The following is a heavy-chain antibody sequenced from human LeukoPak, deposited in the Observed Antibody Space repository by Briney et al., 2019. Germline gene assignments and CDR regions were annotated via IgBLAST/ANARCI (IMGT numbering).Heavy chain of an antibody. Sequence: SETLSFTGTGSGGSISTYYWSWLRQPPGKELEGSVNISYTVTSNYNPSLKSRVTISVDTSKNQFSLKLSSVTAADTAVYYCARVGDWNDLVYWGQGTLVTVSS. J-gene: IGHJ4*02. CDR3: ARVGDWNDLVY. D-gene: IGHD1-1*01. V-gene: IGHV4-59*01. CDR1: GGSISTYY. CDR2: ISYTVTS.